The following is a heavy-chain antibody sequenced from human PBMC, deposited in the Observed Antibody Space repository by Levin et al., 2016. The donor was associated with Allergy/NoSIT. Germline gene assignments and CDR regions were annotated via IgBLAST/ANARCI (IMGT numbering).Heavy chain of an antibody. CDR1: GLTFSNAW. CDR3: TTGEYRYSNGWYPR. V-gene: IGHV3-15*01. J-gene: IGHJ4*02. CDR2: IKSTSDGGAT. D-gene: IGHD6-19*01. Sequence: GGSLRLSCAASGLTFSNAWMSWVRQAPGKGLEWVGRIKSTSDGGATDYAAPVKGRFTISTDDSKKTLYLQMNSLKTEDTAVYYCTTGEYRYSNGWYPRWGQGTLVTVSS.